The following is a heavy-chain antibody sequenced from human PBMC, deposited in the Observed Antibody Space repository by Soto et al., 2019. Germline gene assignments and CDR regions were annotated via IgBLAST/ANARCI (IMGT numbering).Heavy chain of an antibody. CDR2: LSGSGGST. Sequence: PGGSLRLSCAASGFSFIKYAMSWVRQAPGKWLEWVSGLSGSGGSTSSADSVKGRFAISRDNSRNTPYLQMNSLRDGDTAIYYCARGFSAGKGTPPGYWGKRXLVTVAS. V-gene: IGHV3-23*01. J-gene: IGHJ4*02. CDR3: ARGFSAGKGTPPGY. D-gene: IGHD1-1*01. CDR1: GFSFIKYA.